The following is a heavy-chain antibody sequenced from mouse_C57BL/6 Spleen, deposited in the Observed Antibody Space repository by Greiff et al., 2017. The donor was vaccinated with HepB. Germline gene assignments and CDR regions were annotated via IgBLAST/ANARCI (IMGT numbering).Heavy chain of an antibody. D-gene: IGHD4-1*01. V-gene: IGHV1-15*01. CDR3: TRERGLGLLVY. J-gene: IGHJ3*01. CDR1: GYTFTDYE. Sequence: VQLQQSGAELVRPGASVTLSCKASGYTFTDYEMHWVKQTPVHGLEWIGAIDPETGGTAYNQKFKGKAILTADKSSSTAYMELRSLTSEDSAVYYCTRERGLGLLVYWGQGTLVTVSA. CDR2: IDPETGGT.